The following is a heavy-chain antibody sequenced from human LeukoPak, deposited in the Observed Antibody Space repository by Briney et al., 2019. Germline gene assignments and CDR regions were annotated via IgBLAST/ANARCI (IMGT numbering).Heavy chain of an antibody. Sequence: GGSLRLSCAASGFTFSSYEVNWVRQAPGKGLEWVSHISSSGSTRYYADSVKGRFTISRDNAKNSLYLQMNSLRAEDTAVYYCARGWRYFDCWGQGTLVTVSS. CDR2: ISSSGSTR. CDR1: GFTFSSYE. D-gene: IGHD3-9*01. V-gene: IGHV3-48*03. J-gene: IGHJ4*02. CDR3: ARGWRYFDC.